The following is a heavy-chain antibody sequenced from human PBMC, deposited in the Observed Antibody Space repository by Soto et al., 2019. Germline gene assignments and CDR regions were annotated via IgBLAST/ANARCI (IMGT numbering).Heavy chain of an antibody. J-gene: IGHJ6*02. D-gene: IGHD4-4*01. Sequence: GGSLRLSCAVSGFTFSSYEMNWVRQAPGKGLEWVSYIGTSGKTIYYADSVRGRFTISRDNAKNSLYLQMNSLRAEDTAVYFCARDPAIYSGKFDYGLDVWGRGTTGTSP. CDR3: ARDPAIYSGKFDYGLDV. CDR2: IGTSGKTI. CDR1: GFTFSSYE. V-gene: IGHV3-48*03.